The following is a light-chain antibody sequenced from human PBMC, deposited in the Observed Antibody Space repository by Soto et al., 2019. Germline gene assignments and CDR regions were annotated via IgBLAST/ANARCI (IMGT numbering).Light chain of an antibody. J-gene: IGKJ1*01. Sequence: AIRMTQSPSSFSASTGDRVTITCRASPGISSYLAWYQQKPGKAPELLIYAASTLQSGVPSRFSGSGSGTGFTLTISRLQSEDFAAYYCQQYYSYPQTFGQGTKVEIK. V-gene: IGKV1-8*01. CDR3: QQYYSYPQT. CDR2: AAS. CDR1: PGISSY.